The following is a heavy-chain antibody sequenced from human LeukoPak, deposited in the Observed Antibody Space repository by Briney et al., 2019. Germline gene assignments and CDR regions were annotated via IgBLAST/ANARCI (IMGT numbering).Heavy chain of an antibody. V-gene: IGHV1-3*04. CDR3: ARGAAEGLDR. J-gene: IGHJ5*02. CDR1: GYTFTSNA. D-gene: IGHD6-13*01. Sequence: ASVKVSCKASGYTFTSNALHWVRQAPGQRPEWMGWINTGNGNTKYSQKFQGRVTISRDTSANTAYMEVSSLRSEDTAVYYCARGAAEGLDRWGQGTLVTVSS. CDR2: INTGNGNT.